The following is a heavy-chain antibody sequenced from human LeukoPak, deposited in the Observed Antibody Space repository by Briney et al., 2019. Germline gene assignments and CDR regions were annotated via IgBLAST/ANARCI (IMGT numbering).Heavy chain of an antibody. V-gene: IGHV1-69*04. Sequence: ASVKVTCKASGGTFSSYAISWVRQAPGQGLEWMGRIIPILGIANYAQKFQGRVTITADKSTSTAYMELSSLRSEDTAVYYCARSRATFGPDYWGQGTLVTVSS. D-gene: IGHD3-3*01. CDR3: ARSRATFGPDY. CDR2: IIPILGIA. J-gene: IGHJ4*02. CDR1: GGTFSSYA.